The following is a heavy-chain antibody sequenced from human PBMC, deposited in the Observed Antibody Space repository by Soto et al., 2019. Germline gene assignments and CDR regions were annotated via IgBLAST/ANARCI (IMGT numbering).Heavy chain of an antibody. CDR3: ARYSSAVRGKATTDAFDI. V-gene: IGHV4-59*08. CDR1: GGSISSYY. D-gene: IGHD3-10*01. J-gene: IGHJ3*02. Sequence: PSETLSLTCTVSGGSISSYYWSWIRQPPGKGLEWIGYIYYSGSTNYNPPLKSRVTISVDTSKNLFSLKLSSVTAADTAVYYCARYSSAVRGKATTDAFDIWGQGTMVTVSS. CDR2: IYYSGST.